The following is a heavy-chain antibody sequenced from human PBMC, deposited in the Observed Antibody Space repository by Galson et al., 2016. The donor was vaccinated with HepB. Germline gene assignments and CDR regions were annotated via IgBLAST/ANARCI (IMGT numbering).Heavy chain of an antibody. D-gene: IGHD6-25*01. Sequence: SVKVSCKASGYLFTDYYIHWVRQAPGQGLEWMGWISPNSGDTNYAQEFRGRVTLTRDTSITTSFLELDSLRSDDTATFYCARINAAALDALDVWGQGTTVTVSS. J-gene: IGHJ3*01. CDR1: GYLFTDYY. V-gene: IGHV1-2*02. CDR2: ISPNSGDT. CDR3: ARINAAALDALDV.